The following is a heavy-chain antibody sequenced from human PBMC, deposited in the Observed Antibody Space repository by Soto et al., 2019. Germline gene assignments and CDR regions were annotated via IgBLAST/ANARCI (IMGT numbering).Heavy chain of an antibody. D-gene: IGHD2-2*01. CDR2: VITIFGTA. CDR1: GGTFSSYA. V-gene: IGHV1-69*06. J-gene: IGHJ5*02. CDR3: ARVVGRDNRFDP. Sequence: SVKSSCKASGGTFSSYAISWVRQAPGQGLEWMGGVITIFGTAHSAQKFQGRVTITADNSTTTAYMELSSPRSADTAVYYTARVVGRDNRFDPWGQGNLVTVSS.